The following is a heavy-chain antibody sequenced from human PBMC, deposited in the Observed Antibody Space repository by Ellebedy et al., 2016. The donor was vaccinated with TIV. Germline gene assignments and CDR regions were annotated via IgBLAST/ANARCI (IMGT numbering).Heavy chain of an antibody. J-gene: IGHJ4*01. Sequence: GESLKISCAASGFTFDDYGMHWVRQAPGKGLVWVSRINGDGSTTGYADSVRGRFTISRDNAKNTLYLQMNSLRAEDTAVYYCARYNWNSGHYWGQGTLITVSS. V-gene: IGHV3-74*01. D-gene: IGHD1-20*01. CDR1: GFTFDDYG. CDR3: ARYNWNSGHY. CDR2: INGDGSTT.